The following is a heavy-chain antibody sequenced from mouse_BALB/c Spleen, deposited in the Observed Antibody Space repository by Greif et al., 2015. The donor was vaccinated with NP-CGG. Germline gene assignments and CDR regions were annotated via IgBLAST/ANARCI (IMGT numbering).Heavy chain of an antibody. V-gene: IGHV5-6*02. D-gene: IGHD1-1*02. CDR2: ISSGGSYT. Sequence: EVMLVESGGDLVKPGGSLKLSCAASGFTFSSYGMSWVRQTPDKRLEWVATISSGGSYTYYPDSVKGRFTISRDNAKNTLYLQMSSLKSEDTGMYYCARHEGGRAYWGQGTLVTVSA. CDR3: ARHEGGRAY. CDR1: GFTFSSYG. J-gene: IGHJ3*01.